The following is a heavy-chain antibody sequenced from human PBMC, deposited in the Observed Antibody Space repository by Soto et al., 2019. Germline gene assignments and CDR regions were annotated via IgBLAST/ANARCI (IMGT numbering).Heavy chain of an antibody. D-gene: IGHD1-26*01. V-gene: IGHV3-9*01. Sequence: EVQLVESGGGLVQPGRSLRLSCAASGFTFDAYAMHWVRQAPGKGLEWVSGISWNSGSIGYADSVKGRFTISRDNAKNSLYLQMNSLRAEDTAVYYCANGGQLLVEGGGYWGQGTLVTVSS. J-gene: IGHJ4*02. CDR2: ISWNSGSI. CDR3: ANGGQLLVEGGGY. CDR1: GFTFDAYA.